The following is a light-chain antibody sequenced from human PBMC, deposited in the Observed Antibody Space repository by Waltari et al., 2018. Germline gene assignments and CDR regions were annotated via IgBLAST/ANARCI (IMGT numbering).Light chain of an antibody. J-gene: IGKJ2*01. Sequence: DIQMTQSPSTLSASVGDPVTITCRASQTISYSLTWYQHKPGKAPKLLIYKASSLETGVPSRFSGSGYGTEFTLTISSLQPDDFATYYCQQYNSYSPTFGQGTKLEIK. CDR1: QTISYS. CDR2: KAS. CDR3: QQYNSYSPT. V-gene: IGKV1-5*03.